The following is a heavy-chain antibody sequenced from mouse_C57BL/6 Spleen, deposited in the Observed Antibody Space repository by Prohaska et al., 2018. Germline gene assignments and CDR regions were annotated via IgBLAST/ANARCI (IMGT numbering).Heavy chain of an antibody. J-gene: IGHJ2*01. V-gene: IGHV1-69*01. Sequence: QVQLQQPGAELVMPGASVKLSCKASGYTFTIYWMKWVKPRPGQGLECIVEIEPSDRYSNYNQKFKGKATLTVDKASSTAYMQRSSLTSKDCAVDCCAGVGTGDGYWGQGTTLAVSS. CDR1: GYTFTIYW. D-gene: IGHD3-3*01. CDR3: AGVGTGDGY. CDR2: IEPSDRYS.